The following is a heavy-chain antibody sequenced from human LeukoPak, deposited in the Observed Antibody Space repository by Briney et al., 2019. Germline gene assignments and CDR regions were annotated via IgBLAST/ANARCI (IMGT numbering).Heavy chain of an antibody. D-gene: IGHD2-21*02. Sequence: PGGSLRLSCAASGFTFSSYSINWVRQAPGKGLEWVSSISSSSTYIYYADSVKGRFTISRDNAKNSLYLQMNSLRAEDTAVYYCARVARARVTSGYFDYWGQGTLVTVSS. CDR2: ISSSSTYI. V-gene: IGHV3-21*01. CDR1: GFTFSSYS. J-gene: IGHJ4*02. CDR3: ARVARARVTSGYFDY.